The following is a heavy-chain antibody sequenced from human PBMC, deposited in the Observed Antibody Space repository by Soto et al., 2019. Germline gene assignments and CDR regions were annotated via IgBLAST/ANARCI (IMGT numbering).Heavy chain of an antibody. CDR2: ISYDGSNK. V-gene: IGHV3-30-3*01. D-gene: IGHD4-17*01. CDR1: GFTFSSYA. CDR3: ARDPYYGGATDY. Sequence: HPGGSLRLSCAASGFTFSSYAMHWVRQAPGKGLEWVAVISYDGSNKYYADSVKGRFTISRDNSKNTLYLQMNSLRAEDTAVYYCARDPYYGGATDYWGQGTLVTVSS. J-gene: IGHJ4*02.